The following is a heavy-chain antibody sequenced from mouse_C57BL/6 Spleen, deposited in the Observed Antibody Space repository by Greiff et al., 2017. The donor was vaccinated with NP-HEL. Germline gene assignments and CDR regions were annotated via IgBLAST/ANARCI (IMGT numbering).Heavy chain of an antibody. V-gene: IGHV1-59*01. CDR3: ARWGHYDYTGGAMDY. D-gene: IGHD2-4*01. CDR2: IDPSDSYT. Sequence: QVQLQQPGAELVRPGTSVKLSCKASGYTFTSYWMHWVKQRPGQGLEWIGVIDPSDSYTNYNQKFKGKATLTVDTSSSTAYMQLSSLTSEDSAVYYCARWGHYDYTGGAMDYWGQGTSVTVSS. J-gene: IGHJ4*01. CDR1: GYTFTSYW.